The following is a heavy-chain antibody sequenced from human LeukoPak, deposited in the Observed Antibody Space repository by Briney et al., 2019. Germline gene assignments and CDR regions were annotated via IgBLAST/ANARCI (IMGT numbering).Heavy chain of an antibody. V-gene: IGHV1-2*02. D-gene: IGHD6-13*01. J-gene: IGHJ4*02. CDR3: ARGLSYSSSWYFLFDY. CDR2: INPNSGGT. CDR1: GYTFTGYY. Sequence: ASVKVSCKASGYTFTGYYMHWVRQAPGQGLEWMGWINPNSGGTNYAQKFQGRVTMTRDTSISTAYMELSRLRSDDTAVHYCARGLSYSSSWYFLFDYWGQGTLVTVSS.